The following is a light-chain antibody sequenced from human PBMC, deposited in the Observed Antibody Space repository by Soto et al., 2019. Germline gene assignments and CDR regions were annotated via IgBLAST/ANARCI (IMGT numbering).Light chain of an antibody. CDR1: ESVSSY. Sequence: EIVLTQSPATLSLSPGERATLSCTARESVSSYLAWYQQKPGQAPRLLIYGASTRATGIPARFSGTGSETDFTLTISRLEPEDFAVYYCQQYDNSPITFGQGTRLEIK. CDR2: GAS. CDR3: QQYDNSPIT. J-gene: IGKJ5*01. V-gene: IGKV3-20*01.